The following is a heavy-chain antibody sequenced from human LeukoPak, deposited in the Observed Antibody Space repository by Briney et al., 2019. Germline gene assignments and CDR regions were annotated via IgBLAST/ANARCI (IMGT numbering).Heavy chain of an antibody. D-gene: IGHD3-22*01. CDR3: ARGSYDYYDSSGPNY. V-gene: IGHV3-21*01. CDR2: ISTSSTYT. J-gene: IGHJ4*02. Sequence: PGGSLRLSCAASGFTFSSYSMNWVRQAPGKGLERVSCISTSSTYTYYADSVKGRFTISRDNAKNSLYLQMNSLRAEDTAVYYCARGSYDYYDSSGPNYWGQGTLVTVSS. CDR1: GFTFSSYS.